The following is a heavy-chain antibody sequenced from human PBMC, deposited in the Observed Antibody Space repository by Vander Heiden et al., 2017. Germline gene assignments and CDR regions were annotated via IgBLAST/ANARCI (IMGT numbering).Heavy chain of an antibody. V-gene: IGHV3-33*01. D-gene: IGHD3-22*01. CDR3: AAISSGYYYSFDY. J-gene: IGHJ4*02. Sequence: QVQLVESGGGVVQPGGSLRLSRAACGFTFSSYGMHWVRQAPGKGLEWVAVIWYDGSNKYYADSVKGRFTISRDNSKNTLYLQMNSLRAEDTAVYYCAAISSGYYYSFDYWGQGTLVTVSS. CDR1: GFTFSSYG. CDR2: IWYDGSNK.